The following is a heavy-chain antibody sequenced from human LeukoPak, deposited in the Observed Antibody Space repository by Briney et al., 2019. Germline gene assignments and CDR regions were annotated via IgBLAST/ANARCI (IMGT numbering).Heavy chain of an antibody. CDR2: ISSSGSTI. CDR1: GFTFSSYE. CDR3: ARAARPSYYYYYYMDV. D-gene: IGHD1-1*01. Sequence: PGGSLRLSCAASGFTFSSYEMNWVRQAPGKGLEWVSYISSSGSTIYYADSVKGRFTISRDNAKNSLYLQMNSLRAEDTALYYCARAARPSYYYYYYMDVWGKGTTVTVSS. V-gene: IGHV3-48*03. J-gene: IGHJ6*03.